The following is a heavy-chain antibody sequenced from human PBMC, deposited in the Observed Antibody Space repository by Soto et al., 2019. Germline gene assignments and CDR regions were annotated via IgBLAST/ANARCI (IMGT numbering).Heavy chain of an antibody. CDR1: GFTFSSYG. J-gene: IGHJ6*02. Sequence: XGSLGLSCAASGFTFSSYGMHGVRQAPGKGLEWVAVISYDGSNKYYADSVKGRFTISRDNSKNTLYLQMNSLRGEDTAVYYCAKDHDHGWIYMDVWGQGTTVTVSS. V-gene: IGHV3-30*18. CDR3: AKDHDHGWIYMDV. CDR2: ISYDGSNK. D-gene: IGHD5-12*01.